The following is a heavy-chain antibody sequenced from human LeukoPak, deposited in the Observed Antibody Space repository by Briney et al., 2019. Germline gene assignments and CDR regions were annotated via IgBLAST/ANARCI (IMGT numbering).Heavy chain of an antibody. V-gene: IGHV1-46*01. J-gene: IGHJ4*02. CDR2: VNPSGGST. Sequence: ASVKVSCKASGYTFTSYYMHWVRQAPGQGLEWMGIVNPSGGSTSYAQKFQGRVIMIRDASTSTVYMELSSLRSEDTAVYYCAREASPQGFPYWGQGTLVTVSS. CDR1: GYTFTSYY. CDR3: AREASPQGFPY.